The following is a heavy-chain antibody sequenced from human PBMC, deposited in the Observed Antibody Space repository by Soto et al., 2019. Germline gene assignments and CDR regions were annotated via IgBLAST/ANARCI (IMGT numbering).Heavy chain of an antibody. CDR2: ISSSSSYI. D-gene: IGHD2-15*01. V-gene: IGHV3-21*01. CDR3: ARNGLLLNGWFDP. CDR1: GFTFSSYS. Sequence: EVQLVESGGGLVKPGGSLRLSCAASGFTFSSYSMNWVRQAPGKGLEWVSSISSSSSYIYYADSVKGRFTISRDNAKNSLSLQMNSLSAEDTAVYYCARNGLLLNGWFDPWGQGTLVTVSS. J-gene: IGHJ5*02.